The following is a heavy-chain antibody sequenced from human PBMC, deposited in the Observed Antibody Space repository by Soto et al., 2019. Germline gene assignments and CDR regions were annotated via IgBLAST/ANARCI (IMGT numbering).Heavy chain of an antibody. Sequence: ASVKVSCKASGYTFTSYAMHWVRQAPGQRLEWMGWISAYNGNTNYAQKLQGRVTMTTDTSTSTAYMELRSLRSDDTAVYYCARDASIAVAGDFDYWGQGTLVTVSS. D-gene: IGHD6-19*01. CDR1: GYTFTSYA. J-gene: IGHJ4*02. CDR2: ISAYNGNT. V-gene: IGHV1-18*01. CDR3: ARDASIAVAGDFDY.